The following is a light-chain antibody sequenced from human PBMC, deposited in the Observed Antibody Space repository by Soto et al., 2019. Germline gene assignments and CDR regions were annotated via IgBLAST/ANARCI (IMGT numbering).Light chain of an antibody. J-gene: IGKJ1*01. V-gene: IGKV3-20*01. CDR2: DAS. Sequence: EIVLTQSPGTLSLSPGERATLSCRASQSVGSSLAWYQQKPGQAPRLLIYDASNRATVTPARFSGSGSGTDFTLTISSLEPEDFAVYYCQQYGSSGTFGQGTKVDI. CDR3: QQYGSSGT. CDR1: QSVGSS.